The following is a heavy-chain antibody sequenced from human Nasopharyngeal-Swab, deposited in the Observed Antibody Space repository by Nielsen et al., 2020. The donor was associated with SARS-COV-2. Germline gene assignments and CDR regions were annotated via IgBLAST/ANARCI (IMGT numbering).Heavy chain of an antibody. CDR3: ARGGQQPL. D-gene: IGHD6-13*01. CDR1: GFTFSNYN. V-gene: IGHV3-21*01. J-gene: IGHJ4*02. Sequence: GESLEISCAASGFTFSNYNMHWVRQAPGKGLEWVSSISGRTTYIYYADSMKGRFTISRDNAKNSLYLQMSSLRAEDTAIYYCARGGQQPLWGQGTLVTVSS. CDR2: ISGRTTYI.